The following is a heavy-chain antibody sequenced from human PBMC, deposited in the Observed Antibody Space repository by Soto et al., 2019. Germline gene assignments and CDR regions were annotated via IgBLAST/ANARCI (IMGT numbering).Heavy chain of an antibody. CDR1: GGAIGSGYW. Sequence: SETLSLTCGVSGGAIGSGYWWNWVRQPPGKGLQWIGEIYHSGGTNYNPSLKSRVSISVDKSKSLFSLNLRSVTAADTAVYYCARRLLWSSFDYWGQGTLVTVSS. CDR2: IYHSGGT. V-gene: IGHV4-4*02. D-gene: IGHD3-10*01. CDR3: ARRLLWSSFDY. J-gene: IGHJ4*02.